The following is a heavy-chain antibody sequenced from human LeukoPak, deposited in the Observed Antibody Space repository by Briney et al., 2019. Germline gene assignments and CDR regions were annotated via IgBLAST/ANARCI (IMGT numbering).Heavy chain of an antibody. CDR1: GFTFSDHY. CDR2: ISNSGSTI. V-gene: IGHV3-11*01. Sequence: GGSLRLSCAASGFTFSDHYMTGIRQAPGKGLEWVSYISNSGSTIKYADAVKGRFTISRDNAKNSLYLQMNSLRAEDTAVYYCTRDPRVVDYWGQGTLVTVSS. D-gene: IGHD6-6*01. J-gene: IGHJ4*02. CDR3: TRDPRVVDY.